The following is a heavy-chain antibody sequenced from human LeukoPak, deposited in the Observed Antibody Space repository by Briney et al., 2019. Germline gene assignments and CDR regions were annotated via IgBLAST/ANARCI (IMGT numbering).Heavy chain of an antibody. CDR1: GFTFSSYW. CDR3: AKDFWSGHDAFDI. CDR2: IKQDGSEK. J-gene: IGHJ3*02. Sequence: GGSLRLSCAASGFTFSSYWMSWVRQAPGKGLEWVANIKQDGSEKYYVDSVKGRFTISRDNAKNSLYLQMNSLRAEDTAVYYCAKDFWSGHDAFDIWGQGTMVTVSS. V-gene: IGHV3-7*01. D-gene: IGHD3-3*01.